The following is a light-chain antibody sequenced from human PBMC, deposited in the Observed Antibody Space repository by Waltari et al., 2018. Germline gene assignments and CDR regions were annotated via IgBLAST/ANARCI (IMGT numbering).Light chain of an antibody. CDR2: EDT. CDR3: CSYAGSTASIL. CDR1: SSDVGSHNL. J-gene: IGLJ2*01. Sequence: QSALTQPASVSGSPGQSITIPCTGTSSDVGSHNLVSWYQPHPGKAPKLMIYEDTKRPSGVSNRFSSSKSGNTASLTISGLQAEDEADYYCCSYAGSTASILLGGGTKLTVL. V-gene: IGLV2-23*01.